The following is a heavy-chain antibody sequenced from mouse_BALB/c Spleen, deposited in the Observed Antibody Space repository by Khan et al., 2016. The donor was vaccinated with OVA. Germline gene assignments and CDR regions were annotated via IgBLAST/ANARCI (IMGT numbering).Heavy chain of an antibody. CDR3: ARSVTITTVVATDFDY. J-gene: IGHJ2*01. Sequence: EVKLEESGPGLVKPSQSLSLTCTVTGYSITSDYAWNWIRQFPGNKLEWMGYISYSGRTSYNPSLKSRISITRDTSKNQFFLQLNSVTTADAATYYCARSVTITTVVATDFDYWGQGTTLTVSS. V-gene: IGHV3-2*02. CDR1: GYSITSDYA. CDR2: ISYSGRT. D-gene: IGHD1-1*01.